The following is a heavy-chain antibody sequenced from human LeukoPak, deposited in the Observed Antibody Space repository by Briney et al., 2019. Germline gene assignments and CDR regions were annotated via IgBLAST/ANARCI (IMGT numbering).Heavy chain of an antibody. D-gene: IGHD4-17*01. CDR2: INTNTGNP. Sequence: ASVKVSCKASGYTFTSYGISWVRQAPGQGLEWMGWINTNTGNPTYAQGFTGRFVFSLDTSVSTAYLQISSLKAEDTAVYYCARTDYGDYEYYYYMDVWGKGTTVTVSS. CDR1: GYTFTSYG. J-gene: IGHJ6*03. CDR3: ARTDYGDYEYYYYMDV. V-gene: IGHV7-4-1*02.